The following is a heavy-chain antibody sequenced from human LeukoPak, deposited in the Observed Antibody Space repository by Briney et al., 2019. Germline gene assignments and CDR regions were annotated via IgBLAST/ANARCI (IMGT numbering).Heavy chain of an antibody. D-gene: IGHD5-24*01. V-gene: IGHV1-2*02. Sequence: ASVKVSCKASGYTFTGYYMHWVRRAPGQGLEWMGWINPNSGGTNYAQKFQGRVTMTRDTSISTAYMELSRLRSDDTAVYYCASCRDGYNCLVAVFDYWGQGTLVTISS. CDR1: GYTFTGYY. J-gene: IGHJ4*02. CDR3: ASCRDGYNCLVAVFDY. CDR2: INPNSGGT.